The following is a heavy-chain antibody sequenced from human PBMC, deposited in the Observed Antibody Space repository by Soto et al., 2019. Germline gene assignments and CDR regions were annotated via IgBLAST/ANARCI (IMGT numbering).Heavy chain of an antibody. J-gene: IGHJ4*02. CDR2: INSDGSST. CDR3: VLWYSSSRTLGY. V-gene: IGHV3-74*01. D-gene: IGHD6-13*01. Sequence: PGGSLRPSCAASGFTFSSYWMHSVRQAPGKGLVWVSRINSDGSSTSYADSVKGRFTISRDNAKNTLYLQMNSLRAEDTAVYYCVLWYSSSRTLGYWGQGTLVTVSS. CDR1: GFTFSSYW.